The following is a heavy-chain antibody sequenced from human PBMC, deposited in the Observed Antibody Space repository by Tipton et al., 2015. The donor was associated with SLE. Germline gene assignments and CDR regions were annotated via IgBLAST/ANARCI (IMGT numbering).Heavy chain of an antibody. V-gene: IGHV4-34*01. Sequence: TLSLTCAVYGGPFSGYFWSWIRQPPGKPLEWIGEINHSGSTYYNPSLKSRVTISVDTSKNQFSLKLSSVTAADTAVYYCAREGSTYGSFDPWGQGTRVTVSS. CDR1: GGPFSGYF. J-gene: IGHJ5*02. CDR3: AREGSTYGSFDP. D-gene: IGHD5-18*01. CDR2: INHSGST.